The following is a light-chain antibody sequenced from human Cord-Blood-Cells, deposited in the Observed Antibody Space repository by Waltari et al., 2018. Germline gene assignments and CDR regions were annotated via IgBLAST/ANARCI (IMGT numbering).Light chain of an antibody. Sequence: DIVMTQSPDSLAVSLGERATINCKSSPTVLYSSNNKNYLAWYQQKPGQPPKLLIYWASTREYGVPDRFSGSGSGTDFTLTISSLQAEGVAVYYCQQYYSTPQLTFGGGTKVEIK. CDR2: WAS. J-gene: IGKJ4*01. CDR1: PTVLYSSNNKNY. V-gene: IGKV4-1*01. CDR3: QQYYSTPQLT.